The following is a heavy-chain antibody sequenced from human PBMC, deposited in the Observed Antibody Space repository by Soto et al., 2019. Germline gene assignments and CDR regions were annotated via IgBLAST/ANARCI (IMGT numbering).Heavy chain of an antibody. Sequence: SETLSLTCTVSGGSISGNYWTWIRQPPGKGLEWIGYIYYSGSTNYKPSLKSRLTMSVDTSKNQFSLKLSSVTAADTAVYYCARQGRAAAGGSFFYGLDVWGQGTTVTVSS. J-gene: IGHJ6*02. CDR1: GGSISGNY. D-gene: IGHD6-13*01. CDR2: IYYSGST. V-gene: IGHV4-59*08. CDR3: ARQGRAAAGGSFFYGLDV.